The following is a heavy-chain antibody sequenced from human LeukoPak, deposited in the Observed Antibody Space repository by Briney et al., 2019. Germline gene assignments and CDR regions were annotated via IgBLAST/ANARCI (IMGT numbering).Heavy chain of an antibody. CDR3: ARDARHCTNSSCYSFYLDS. Sequence: ASVKVSCKASGYTFTGYYTHWVRQAPGQGLDWMGWINPNSGDTKYAQKFQGRVTMTRDTSISTGYMELSRLRSDDTAVYYCARDARHCTNSSCYSFYLDSWGQGTLVTVSS. V-gene: IGHV1-2*02. CDR1: GYTFTGYY. J-gene: IGHJ4*02. CDR2: INPNSGDT. D-gene: IGHD2-2*01.